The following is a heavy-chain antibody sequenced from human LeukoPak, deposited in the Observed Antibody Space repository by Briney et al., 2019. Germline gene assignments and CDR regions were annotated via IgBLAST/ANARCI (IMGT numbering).Heavy chain of an antibody. J-gene: IGHJ4*02. Sequence: SGGSLRLSCAASGFTFSSYSMNWVRQAPGKGLEWVSSISSSSSYIYYADSVKGLFTISRDNAKNSLYLQMNSLRAEDTAVYYCARSGAKVDYWGQGTLVTVSS. CDR1: GFTFSSYS. CDR3: ARSGAKVDY. V-gene: IGHV3-21*01. D-gene: IGHD2-8*02. CDR2: ISSSSSYI.